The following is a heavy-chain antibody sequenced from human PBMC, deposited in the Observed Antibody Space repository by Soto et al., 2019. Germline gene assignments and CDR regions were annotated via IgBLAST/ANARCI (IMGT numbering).Heavy chain of an antibody. Sequence: EVQLVESGGGSVQPGGSLRLSCAASGFTFSTFSMNWVRQAPGRGLEWISYISGGGRPISYADSVKGRFTISRDNAKNTLYLKMDSLRDEDTAVYYCARDFGCALDSWGQGTLVTVSS. J-gene: IGHJ4*02. CDR1: GFTFSTFS. CDR3: ARDFGCALDS. V-gene: IGHV3-48*02. D-gene: IGHD3-3*01. CDR2: ISGGGRPI.